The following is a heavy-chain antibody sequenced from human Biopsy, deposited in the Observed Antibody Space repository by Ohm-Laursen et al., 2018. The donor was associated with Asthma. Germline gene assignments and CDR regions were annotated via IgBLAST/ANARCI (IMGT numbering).Heavy chain of an antibody. D-gene: IGHD6-13*01. CDR3: ARGQKSAGDRWFDP. J-gene: IGHJ5*02. V-gene: IGHV1-2*06. CDR1: GYPFIGYP. Sequence: SVKVSCKASGYPFIGYPIHWMRQAPGQGLEWMGRINPNSGATNYAQKFQGRVTMTRDTSISTAYMEVSRLRSDDTAVYYCARGQKSAGDRWFDPWGQGTLVTVSS. CDR2: INPNSGAT.